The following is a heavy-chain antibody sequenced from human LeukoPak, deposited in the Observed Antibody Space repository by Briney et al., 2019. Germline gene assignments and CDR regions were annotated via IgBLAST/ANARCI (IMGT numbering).Heavy chain of an antibody. D-gene: IGHD2-2*02. Sequence: SETLSLTCTVSGGSISSGGYYWSWIRQPPGKGLEWIGYIYHSGSTYYNPSLKSRVTISVDRSKNQFSLKLSSVTAADTAVYYCARGPIVVVPAAIPRAFDIWGQGTMVTVSS. J-gene: IGHJ3*02. V-gene: IGHV4-30-2*01. CDR2: IYHSGST. CDR1: GGSISSGGYY. CDR3: ARGPIVVVPAAIPRAFDI.